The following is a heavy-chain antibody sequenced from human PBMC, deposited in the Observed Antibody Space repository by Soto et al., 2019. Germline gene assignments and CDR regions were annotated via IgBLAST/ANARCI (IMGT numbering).Heavy chain of an antibody. V-gene: IGHV1-69*02. CDR2: IIPILGIA. J-gene: IGHJ6*02. D-gene: IGHD6-13*01. Sequence: QVQLVQSGAEVKKPGSSVKVSCKASGGTFSSYTISWVRQAPGQGLEWMGRIIPILGIANYAQKFQGRVTITADKSTSTAYMELSSLRSEDTAVYYCAGTPLAAAGYYGMDVWGQGTTVTVSS. CDR3: AGTPLAAAGYYGMDV. CDR1: GGTFSSYT.